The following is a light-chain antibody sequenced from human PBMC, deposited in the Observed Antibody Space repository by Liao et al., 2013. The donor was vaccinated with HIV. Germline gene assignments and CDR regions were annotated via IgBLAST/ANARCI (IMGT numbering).Light chain of an antibody. V-gene: IGLV3-21*04. J-gene: IGLJ3*02. CDR3: QVWHSYYNIV. CDR2: YDT. Sequence: SYELTQSPSVSVAPGGTATIPCGGNNVGSQSVHWYQQKPGQAPILVIYYDTNRPSGIPERFSGSNSGNTATLTISRVEAGDEADYYCQVWHSYYNIVFGGGTRLAVL. CDR1: NVGSQS.